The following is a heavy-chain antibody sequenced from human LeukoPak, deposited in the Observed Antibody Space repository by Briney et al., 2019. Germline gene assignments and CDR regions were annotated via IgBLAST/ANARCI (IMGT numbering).Heavy chain of an antibody. D-gene: IGHD3-10*01. Sequence: SETLSLTCTVSGGSISSYYWSWIRQPPGKGLEWIGYIYYSGSTNYNPSLKSRVTISVDTSKNQFSLKLSSVTAADTAVYYCARHRRDVTMVRGVIAFDYWGQGTLVTVSS. CDR1: GGSISSYY. CDR3: ARHRRDVTMVRGVIAFDY. CDR2: IYYSGST. V-gene: IGHV4-59*08. J-gene: IGHJ4*02.